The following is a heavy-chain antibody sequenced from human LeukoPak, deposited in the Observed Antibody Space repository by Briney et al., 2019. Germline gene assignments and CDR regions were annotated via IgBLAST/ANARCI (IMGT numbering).Heavy chain of an antibody. D-gene: IGHD2-2*02. CDR1: GFTFGKYW. J-gene: IGHJ4*02. CDR2: ISGSGAST. Sequence: PGGSLRLSCVASGFTFGKYWMSWVRQAPGKGLEWVSAISGSGASTYYADSVKDRFTLSRDDSKNTLYLQMNSLRAEDTAVYYCAKSRSSSSTSCYNYWGQGTLVTVSS. CDR3: AKSRSSSSTSCYNY. V-gene: IGHV3-23*01.